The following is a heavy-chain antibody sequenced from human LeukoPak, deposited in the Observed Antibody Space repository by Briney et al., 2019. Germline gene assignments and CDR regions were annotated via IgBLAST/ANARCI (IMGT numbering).Heavy chain of an antibody. V-gene: IGHV4-59*08. J-gene: IGHJ5*02. D-gene: IGHD3-22*01. Sequence: PSETLFLTCTVSGGSISSYYWSWIRQPPGKGLEWIGYIYYSGSTNYNPSLKSRVTISVDTSKNQFSLKLSSVTAADTAVYYCARRATMILDNWFDPWGQGTLVTVSS. CDR2: IYYSGST. CDR3: ARRATMILDNWFDP. CDR1: GGSISSYY.